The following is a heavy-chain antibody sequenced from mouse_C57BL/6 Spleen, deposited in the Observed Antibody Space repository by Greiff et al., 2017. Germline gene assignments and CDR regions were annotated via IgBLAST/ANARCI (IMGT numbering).Heavy chain of an antibody. V-gene: IGHV5-17*01. J-gene: IGHJ4*01. Sequence: DVKLVEPGGGLVKPGGSLKLSCAASGFTFSDYGMHWVRQAPEKGLEWVAYISSGSSTIYYADTVKGRFTISRDNAKNTLFLQMTSLRSEDTAIYYCAREYDVDYWGQGTSVTVSS. CDR3: AREYDVDY. CDR1: GFTFSDYG. CDR2: ISSGSSTI.